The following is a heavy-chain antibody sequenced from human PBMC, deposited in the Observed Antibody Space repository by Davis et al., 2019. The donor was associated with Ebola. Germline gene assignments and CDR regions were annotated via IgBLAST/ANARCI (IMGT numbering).Heavy chain of an antibody. D-gene: IGHD5-12*01. V-gene: IGHV3-7*01. CDR1: GFTFSNYW. Sequence: GESLKISCAASGFTFSNYWMSWVRQAPGKGLEWVANIKQDGSEKYYVDSVRGRFTISRDNAKNSLYLHVNSLRAEDTAVYYCARSRGSIDYDFWGQGTLVTVSS. CDR2: IKQDGSEK. J-gene: IGHJ4*02. CDR3: ARSRGSIDYDF.